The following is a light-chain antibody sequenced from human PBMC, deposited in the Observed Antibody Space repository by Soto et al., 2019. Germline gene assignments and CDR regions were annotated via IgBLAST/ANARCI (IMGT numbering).Light chain of an antibody. CDR2: GAS. CDR1: QSVSNNY. CDR3: QQYGSSLPT. V-gene: IGKV3-20*01. Sequence: EIVLTQSPGTLSLSPGERATLSCRASQSVSNNYLAWYQQKPGQAPRLLIYGASNRATGIPDRFSGSGSGTEFTLTISSLEPEDFAVYYCQQYGSSLPTFGQGTKVDIK. J-gene: IGKJ1*01.